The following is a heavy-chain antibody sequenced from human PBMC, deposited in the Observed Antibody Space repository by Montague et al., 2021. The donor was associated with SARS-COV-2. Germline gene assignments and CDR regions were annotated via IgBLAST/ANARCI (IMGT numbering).Heavy chain of an antibody. V-gene: IGHV4-61*05. CDR3: AQVHRRLGGVSFDS. J-gene: IGHJ4*02. CDR2: IFHTRTP. CDR1: GDSIINIKTSY. D-gene: IGHD3-16*01. Sequence: SETLSPTCNVSGDSIINIKTSYWGWLRLPPGKGLEWIGNIFHTRTPNYQAPPKRRVTMSVDTTKTQFSLKLSSVTAADTAVYFCAQVHRRLGGVSFDSWGQGALVTVSS.